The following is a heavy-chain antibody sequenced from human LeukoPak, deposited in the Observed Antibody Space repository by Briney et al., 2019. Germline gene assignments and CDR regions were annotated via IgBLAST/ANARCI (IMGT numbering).Heavy chain of an antibody. J-gene: IGHJ6*03. V-gene: IGHV4-59*01. CDR2: IYYSGST. CDR1: SGSFSGYY. D-gene: IGHD2-15*01. CDR3: ARFPGSAEYRHYYYMDV. Sequence: SETLSLTCSVYSGSFSGYYWSWIRQPPGKGLEWIGYIYYSGSTNYNPSLKSRVTISVDTSKNQFSLKLSSVTAADTAVYYCARFPGSAEYRHYYYMDVWGKGTTVTVSS.